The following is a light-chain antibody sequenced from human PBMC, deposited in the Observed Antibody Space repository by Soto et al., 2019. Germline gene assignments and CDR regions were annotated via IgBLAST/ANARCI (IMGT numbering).Light chain of an antibody. Sequence: ESVLTQSAGTLSLSPGERATLSCRASQSVSSSYLAWYQQRAGQAPRLLIYGASRRATGIPDRFSGSGSGTDFTLTISTLEAEDFAVYYCQKFGGSHWTFGQGTKVDIK. CDR2: GAS. J-gene: IGKJ1*01. CDR1: QSVSSSY. CDR3: QKFGGSHWT. V-gene: IGKV3-20*01.